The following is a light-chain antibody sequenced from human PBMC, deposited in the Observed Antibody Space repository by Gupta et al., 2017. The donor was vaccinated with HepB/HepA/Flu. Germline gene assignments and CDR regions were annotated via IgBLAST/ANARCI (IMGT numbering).Light chain of an antibody. CDR1: NLGDKY. CDR3: QVWDSCTVI. J-gene: IGLJ2*01. V-gene: IGLV3-1*01. Sequence: SYELTQSPSVSVSPGQTASITCSGDNLGDKYTSWYQKKPGQSPVLVMYQDTRRPSGIPERFSGSKSGSNATLIISGTQATDEDDVYCQVWDSCTVIFGGGTKLTVL. CDR2: QDT.